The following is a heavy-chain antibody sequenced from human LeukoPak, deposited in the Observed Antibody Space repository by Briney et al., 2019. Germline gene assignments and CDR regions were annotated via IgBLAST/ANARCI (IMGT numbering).Heavy chain of an antibody. V-gene: IGHV3-30-3*01. CDR1: GFTFSSYA. D-gene: IGHD3/OR15-3a*01. CDR3: ASTLSPPWTWGSDY. CDR2: ISYDGSNK. Sequence: PGGSLRLSCAASGFTFSSYAMHWVRQAPGMGLEWVAVISYDGSNKYYADSVRGRFTISRDNSKNTLYLQMNSLRAEDTALYYCASTLSPPWTWGSDYWGQGTLVTVSS. J-gene: IGHJ4*02.